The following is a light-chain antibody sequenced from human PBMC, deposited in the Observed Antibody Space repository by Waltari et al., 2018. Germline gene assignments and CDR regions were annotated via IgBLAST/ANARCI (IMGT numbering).Light chain of an antibody. CDR1: QSISNG. Sequence: CRASQSISNGFAWYQQKPGKAPKVLIYGASSLESGVPSRFSGSGSGTEFTLTISSLQPDDFATYYCQQYNDYSTWTFGQGTKVEIK. CDR2: GAS. CDR3: QQYNDYSTWT. V-gene: IGKV1-5*03. J-gene: IGKJ1*01.